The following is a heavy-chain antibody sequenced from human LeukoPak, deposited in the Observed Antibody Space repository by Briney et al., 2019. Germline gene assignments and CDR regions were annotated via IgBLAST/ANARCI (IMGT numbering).Heavy chain of an antibody. CDR1: GGSFSGYY. CDR3: VRHLLGEDYMDV. D-gene: IGHD3-10*01. V-gene: IGHV4-34*01. CDR2: INHSGST. Sequence: SETLSLTCAVYGGSFSGYYWSWIRQPPGKGLEWIGEINHSGSTNYNPSLKSRVTISVDTSKNQFSLKLSSVTAADTAVYYCVRHLLGEDYMDVWGKGTTVTVSS. J-gene: IGHJ6*03.